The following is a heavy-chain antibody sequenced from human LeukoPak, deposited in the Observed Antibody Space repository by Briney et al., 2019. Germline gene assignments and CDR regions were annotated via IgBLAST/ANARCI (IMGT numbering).Heavy chain of an antibody. Sequence: SQTLSLTCTVSGGSISSGGYYWSWIRQHPGKGLEWIGYIYYSGSTYYNPSLKSRVTISVDTSKNQFSLKLSSVTAADTAVYYCARDRVASPWYYFDSWGQGTLVTVSS. CDR3: ARDRVASPWYYFDS. D-gene: IGHD3-3*02. CDR2: IYYSGST. CDR1: GGSISSGGYY. V-gene: IGHV4-31*03. J-gene: IGHJ4*02.